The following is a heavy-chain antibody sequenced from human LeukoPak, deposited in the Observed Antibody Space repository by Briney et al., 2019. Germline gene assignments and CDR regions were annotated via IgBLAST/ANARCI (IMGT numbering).Heavy chain of an antibody. D-gene: IGHD2/OR15-2a*01. V-gene: IGHV1-2*02. CDR2: INPNSGGT. CDR1: GYTFTVYY. Sequence: ASVTVSFTASGYTFTVYYMHWVRQAPGQGLEWMGWINPNSGGTNYAQKFQGRVTMTRDTSISTAYMELSRLRSDDTAVYYCARVRLHLGDYFPGQTLYYYYYGMDVWGQGTTVTVSS. CDR3: ARVRLHLGDYFPGQTLYYYYYGMDV. J-gene: IGHJ6*02.